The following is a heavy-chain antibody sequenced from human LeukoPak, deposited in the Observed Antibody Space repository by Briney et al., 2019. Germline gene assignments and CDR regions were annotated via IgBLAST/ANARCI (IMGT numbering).Heavy chain of an antibody. CDR3: AKDGISDQEGDYFDY. J-gene: IGHJ4*02. CDR2: ISWNSGSI. CDR1: GFTFDDYA. Sequence: PGGSLRLSCAASGFTFDDYAMHWVRQAPGKGLEWVSGISWNSGSIGYADSVKGRFTISRDNAKNSLYLQMNSLRAEDTALYYCAKDGISDQEGDYFDYWGQGTLVTVSS. V-gene: IGHV3-9*01. D-gene: IGHD1-14*01.